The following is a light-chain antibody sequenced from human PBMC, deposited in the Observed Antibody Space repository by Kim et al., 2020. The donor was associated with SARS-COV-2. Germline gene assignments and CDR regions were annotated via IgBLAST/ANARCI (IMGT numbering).Light chain of an antibody. Sequence: ASIGDRVTITCRASRNIATWVAWYQQKPGEAPRLLIYKASNLKSGVPSRFGGSGSGTEFTLTTDSLQADDLATYYCQQYKSYPWTFGQGTKVDIK. V-gene: IGKV1-5*03. CDR3: QQYKSYPWT. CDR1: RNIATW. J-gene: IGKJ1*01. CDR2: KAS.